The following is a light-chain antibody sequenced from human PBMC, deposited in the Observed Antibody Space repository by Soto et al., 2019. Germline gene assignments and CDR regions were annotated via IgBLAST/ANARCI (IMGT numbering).Light chain of an antibody. J-gene: IGKJ2*01. CDR2: EAS. CDR3: QQCDSLPYT. Sequence: DILMTQSPSSLSASVGGGVTITCQASHDIGKFLNWYQWKPGKAPKLLIYEASSLETGVPSRFSGSGSGTDFSFTISSLQPEDIATYYCQQCDSLPYTFGQGTTLEIE. CDR1: HDIGKF. V-gene: IGKV1-33*01.